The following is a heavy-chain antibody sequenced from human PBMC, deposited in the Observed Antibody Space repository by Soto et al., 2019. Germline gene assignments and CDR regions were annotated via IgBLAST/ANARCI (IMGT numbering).Heavy chain of an antibody. CDR2: IYYSGST. D-gene: IGHD1-1*01. J-gene: IGHJ3*02. V-gene: IGHV4-31*03. CDR1: GGSISSGGYY. Sequence: QVQLQESGPGLVKPSQTLSLTCTVSGGSISSGGYYWSWIRQHPGKGLEWIGYIYYSGSTYYNPSLKSRVTISVDTSKNHFSLKLSSVTAADTAVYYCARLTTGPLPPWRGAFDIWGQGTMVTVSS. CDR3: ARLTTGPLPPWRGAFDI.